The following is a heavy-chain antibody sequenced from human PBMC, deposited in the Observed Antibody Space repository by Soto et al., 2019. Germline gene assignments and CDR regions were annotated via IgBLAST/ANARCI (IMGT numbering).Heavy chain of an antibody. CDR2: IWYDGSNK. V-gene: IGHV3-33*01. D-gene: IGHD3-10*01. Sequence: GGSLRLSCAASGFTFSSYGMHWVRQAPGKGLEWVAVIWYDGSNKYYADSVKGRFTISRDNSKNTLYLQMNSLRAEDTAVYYCARDLHEPYGSGHYYGMDVWGQGTTVTVSS. J-gene: IGHJ6*02. CDR3: ARDLHEPYGSGHYYGMDV. CDR1: GFTFSSYG.